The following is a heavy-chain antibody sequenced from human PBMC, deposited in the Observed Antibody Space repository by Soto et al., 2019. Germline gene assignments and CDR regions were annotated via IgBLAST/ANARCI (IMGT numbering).Heavy chain of an antibody. CDR2: ISYDGSNK. CDR1: GFTFSSYG. J-gene: IGHJ6*02. Sequence: PGGSLRLSCAASGFTFSSYGMHWVRQAPGKGLEWVAVISYDGSNKYYADSVKGRFTISRDNSKNTLYLQMNSLRAEDTAVYYCAKEITRGYYGMDVWGQGTTVTVSS. D-gene: IGHD3-16*01. CDR3: AKEITRGYYGMDV. V-gene: IGHV3-30*18.